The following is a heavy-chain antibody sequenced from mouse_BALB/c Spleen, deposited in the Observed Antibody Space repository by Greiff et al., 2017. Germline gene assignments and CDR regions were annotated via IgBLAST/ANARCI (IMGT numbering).Heavy chain of an antibody. V-gene: IGHV5-6-4*01. CDR1: GFTFSSYT. Sequence: EVKVEESGGGLVKPGGSLKLSCAASGFTFSSYTMSWVRQTPEKRLEWVATISSGGSYTYYPDSVKGRFTISRDNAKNTLYLQMSSLKSEDTAMYYCTRDEGYEGFAYWGQGTTLTVSS. CDR3: TRDEGYEGFAY. J-gene: IGHJ2*01. CDR2: ISSGGSYT. D-gene: IGHD2-2*01.